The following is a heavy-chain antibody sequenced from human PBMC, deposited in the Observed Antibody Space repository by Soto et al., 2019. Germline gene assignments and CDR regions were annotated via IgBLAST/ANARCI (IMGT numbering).Heavy chain of an antibody. CDR1: GFTFSGSA. CDR3: TRAFYGDYEGDAGAFDI. D-gene: IGHD4-17*01. V-gene: IGHV3-73*01. CDR2: IRSKANSYAT. Sequence: GGSLRLSCAASGFTFSGSAMHWVRQASGKGLEWVGRIRSKANSYATAYAASVKGRFTISRDDSKNTAYLQMNSLKTEDTAVYYCTRAFYGDYEGDAGAFDIWGQGTMVTVSS. J-gene: IGHJ3*02.